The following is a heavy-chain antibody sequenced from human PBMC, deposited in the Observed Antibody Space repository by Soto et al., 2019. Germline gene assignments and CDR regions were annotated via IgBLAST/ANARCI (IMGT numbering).Heavy chain of an antibody. CDR2: ISYDGSNE. CDR3: ATLAPHEYDSSGLWPFDY. D-gene: IGHD3-22*01. V-gene: IGHV3-30*03. J-gene: IGHJ4*02. Sequence: QVQLVESGGGVVQPGRSLRLSCAASGFTFSSYGMHWVRQAPGKGLEWVAVISYDGSNEYYADSVKGRFTISRDNSKNPLYLQMNSLRAEDTAVYYCATLAPHEYDSSGLWPFDYWGQGTLVTVSS. CDR1: GFTFSSYG.